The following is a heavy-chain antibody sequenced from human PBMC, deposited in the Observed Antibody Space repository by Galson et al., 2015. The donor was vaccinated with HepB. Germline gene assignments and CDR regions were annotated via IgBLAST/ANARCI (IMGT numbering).Heavy chain of an antibody. CDR1: GFTFSSYR. Sequence: SLRLSCAASGFTFSSYRMTWVRQAPGKGLEWVANIKQDGSEKYYVDSVKGRFTISRDNAKNSLYLQMNSLRAEDTAVYYCARESEIAVAGNYYYYGMDVCGQGTTVTVSS. J-gene: IGHJ6*02. CDR2: IKQDGSEK. CDR3: ARESEIAVAGNYYYYGMDV. D-gene: IGHD6-19*01. V-gene: IGHV3-7*03.